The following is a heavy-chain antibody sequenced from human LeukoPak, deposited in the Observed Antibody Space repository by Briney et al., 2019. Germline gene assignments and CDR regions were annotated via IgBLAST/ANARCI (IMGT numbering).Heavy chain of an antibody. Sequence: GGSLRLSCAASGFTFSNYAMSWVRHPPAPGQERVSGISVSGGSTSYADSAKGSLTISRDNSKNTLYFHMQSLIADDTAVYYCAIVRYEGSDDYDVGRYYFDLWGQGTLVTVSS. D-gene: IGHD3-22*01. CDR2: ISVSGGST. CDR1: GFTFSNYA. J-gene: IGHJ4*02. CDR3: AIVRYEGSDDYDVGRYYFDL. V-gene: IGHV3-23*01.